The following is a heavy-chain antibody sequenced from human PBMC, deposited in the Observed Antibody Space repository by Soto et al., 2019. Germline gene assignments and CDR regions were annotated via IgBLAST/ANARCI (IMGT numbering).Heavy chain of an antibody. CDR2: IYTSGST. Sequence: PSETLSLTCTVSGGSISSYYWSWIRQPAGKGLEWIGRIYTSGSTNYNPSLKSRVTMSVDTSKNQFSLKLSSVTAADTAVYYCARDDIVVVPAAEAYYYYGMDVWGQGTTVTVSS. CDR3: ARDDIVVVPAAEAYYYYGMDV. D-gene: IGHD2-2*01. CDR1: GGSISSYY. J-gene: IGHJ6*02. V-gene: IGHV4-4*07.